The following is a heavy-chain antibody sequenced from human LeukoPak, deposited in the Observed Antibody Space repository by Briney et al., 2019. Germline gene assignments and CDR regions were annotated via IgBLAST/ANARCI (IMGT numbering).Heavy chain of an antibody. Sequence: VPQPPRKGLECIGYIHSSEGTAHNASLKSRLTISLDTSKNQFSLTLSSVTAADTAVYYCARHVYGEGMVVWGKGTTVTVSS. J-gene: IGHJ6*04. D-gene: IGHD4-17*01. CDR3: ARHVYGEGMVV. CDR2: IHSSEGT. V-gene: IGHV4-59*08.